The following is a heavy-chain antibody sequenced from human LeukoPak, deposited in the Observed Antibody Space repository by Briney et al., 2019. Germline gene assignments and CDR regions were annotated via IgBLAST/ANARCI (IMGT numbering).Heavy chain of an antibody. CDR2: ISSSSSTI. CDR3: ARERSSSWYHDAFDI. Sequence: GGSLRLSCAASGFTFSSYSMNWVRQAPGKGLEWVSYISSSSSTIYYADSVKGRFTIPRDNAKNSLYLQMNSLRAEDTAVYYCARERSSSWYHDAFDIWGQGTMVTVSS. D-gene: IGHD6-13*01. CDR1: GFTFSSYS. V-gene: IGHV3-48*01. J-gene: IGHJ3*02.